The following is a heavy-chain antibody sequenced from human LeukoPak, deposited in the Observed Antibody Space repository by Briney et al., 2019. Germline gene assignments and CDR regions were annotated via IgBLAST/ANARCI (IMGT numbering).Heavy chain of an antibody. CDR1: GFTFSSSA. J-gene: IGHJ4*02. CDR3: VKDQRWESPHYLDS. CDR2: ISASGGST. D-gene: IGHD1-26*01. V-gene: IGHV3-23*01. Sequence: QSGGSLRLSCAASGFTFSSSAMSWVRQVPGKGLEWVSGISASGGSTSYADSVRGRFTISRDNSKNTLYVQMNSLRDEDTAVYYCVKDQRWESPHYLDSWGQGTLVTVSS.